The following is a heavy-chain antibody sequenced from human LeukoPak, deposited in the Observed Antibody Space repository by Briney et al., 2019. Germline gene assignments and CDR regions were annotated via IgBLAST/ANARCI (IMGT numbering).Heavy chain of an antibody. CDR2: INPNSGGT. V-gene: IGHV1-2*02. CDR1: GYTFTGYY. Sequence: ASVKVSCKASGYTFTGYYLRWVRQAPGQGLEWMGWINPNSGGTNYAQKFQGRVTMTRDTSIRTAYMELSRLRSDDTAVYYCARGAVVATLGWFDPWGQGTLVTVSS. J-gene: IGHJ5*02. CDR3: ARGAVVATLGWFDP. D-gene: IGHD2-15*01.